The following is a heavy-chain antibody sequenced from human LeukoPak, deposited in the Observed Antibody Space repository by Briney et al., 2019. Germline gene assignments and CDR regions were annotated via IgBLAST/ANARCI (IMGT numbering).Heavy chain of an antibody. D-gene: IGHD3-9*01. J-gene: IGHJ4*02. CDR1: GFTFSSYS. CDR2: ISSSSSTI. Sequence: GGSLRLSCAASGFTFSSYSMNWVRQAPGKGLEWVSYISSSSSTIYYADSVKGRFTISRDNAKNSLHLQMNSLRDEDTAVYYCARVFDRDDYWGQGTLVTVSS. CDR3: ARVFDRDDY. V-gene: IGHV3-48*02.